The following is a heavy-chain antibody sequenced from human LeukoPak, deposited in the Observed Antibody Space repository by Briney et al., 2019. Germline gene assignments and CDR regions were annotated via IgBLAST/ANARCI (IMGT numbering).Heavy chain of an antibody. V-gene: IGHV4-39*07. CDR1: GGSISSSSYY. J-gene: IGHJ6*03. D-gene: IGHD6-19*01. CDR2: IYYSGST. CDR3: ARDQISIAVAGDYYSYYMDV. Sequence: SETLSLTCTVSGGSISSSSYYWGWIRQPPGKGLEWIGSIYYSGSTYYNPSLKSRVTISVDTSKNQFSLQLNSVTPEDTAVFYCARDQISIAVAGDYYSYYMDVWGKGTTVTVSS.